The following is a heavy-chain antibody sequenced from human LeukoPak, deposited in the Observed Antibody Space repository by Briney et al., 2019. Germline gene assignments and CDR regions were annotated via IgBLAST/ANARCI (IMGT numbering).Heavy chain of an antibody. D-gene: IGHD3-22*01. CDR1: GFTVSSNY. CDR2: IYSGGNT. J-gene: IGHJ4*02. Sequence: GGSLRLSCVASGFTVSSNYMSWVRQAPGKGLEWVSVIYSGGNTYYADSVKGRFTISRDNAKNSLYLQMNSLRAEDTAVYYCARGEALGTMIVVVNGGFDYWGQGTLVTVSS. CDR3: ARGEALGTMIVVVNGGFDY. V-gene: IGHV3-66*01.